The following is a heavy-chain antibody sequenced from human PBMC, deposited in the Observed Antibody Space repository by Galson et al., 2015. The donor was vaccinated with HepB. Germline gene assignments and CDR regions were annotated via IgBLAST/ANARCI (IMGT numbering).Heavy chain of an antibody. J-gene: IGHJ3*02. CDR2: IYTSGST. V-gene: IGHV4-61*02. Sequence: TLSLTCTVSGGSISSGSYYWSWIRQPAGKGLEWIGRIYTSGSTNYNPSLKSRVTMSVDTSKNQFSLKLSSVTAADTAVYYCAREDVDYEPHAFDIWGQGTMVTVSS. CDR1: GGSISSGSYY. D-gene: IGHD4/OR15-4a*01. CDR3: AREDVDYEPHAFDI.